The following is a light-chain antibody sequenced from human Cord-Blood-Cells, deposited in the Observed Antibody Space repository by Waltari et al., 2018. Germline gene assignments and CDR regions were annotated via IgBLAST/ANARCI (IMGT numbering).Light chain of an antibody. J-gene: IGLJ2*01. Sequence: QSVLTQPPSASGTPGQRVTISCSGSSYNLGSNYVSWYQQLPGTAPKLLIYRNNQRPSGVPDRFSGSKSGTSASLAISGLRSEDEADYYCAAWDDSLSGPVFGGGTKLTVL. CDR3: AAWDDSLSGPV. CDR1: SYNLGSNY. V-gene: IGLV1-47*01. CDR2: RNN.